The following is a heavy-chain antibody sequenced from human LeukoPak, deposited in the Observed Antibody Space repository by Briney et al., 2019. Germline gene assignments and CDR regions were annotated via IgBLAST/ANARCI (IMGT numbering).Heavy chain of an antibody. CDR3: ARDHCSSTSCYRPRSWFDP. D-gene: IGHD2-2*02. CDR1: GGSISSYY. J-gene: IGHJ5*02. Sequence: SETLSLTCTVSGGSISSYYWSWIRQPAGKGLEWIGRIYTSGSTNYNPSLKSRVTMSVDTSMNQFSLKLSSVTAADTAVYYCARDHCSSTSCYRPRSWFDPWGQGTLVTVSS. CDR2: IYTSGST. V-gene: IGHV4-4*07.